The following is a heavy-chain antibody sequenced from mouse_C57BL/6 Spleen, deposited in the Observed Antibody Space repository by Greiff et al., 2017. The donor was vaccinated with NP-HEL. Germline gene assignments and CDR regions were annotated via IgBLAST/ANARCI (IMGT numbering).Heavy chain of an antibody. CDR3: ARNYGSSPYAMDY. Sequence: QVQLQQSGAELARPGASVKMSCKASGYTFTSYTMHWVKQRPGQGLEWIGCINPSSGYTKYNQKFKDKATLTADKSSSTAYMQLSRLTSEDSAVYYCARNYGSSPYAMDYWGQGTSVTVSS. D-gene: IGHD1-1*01. CDR1: GYTFTSYT. CDR2: INPSSGYT. V-gene: IGHV1-4*01. J-gene: IGHJ4*01.